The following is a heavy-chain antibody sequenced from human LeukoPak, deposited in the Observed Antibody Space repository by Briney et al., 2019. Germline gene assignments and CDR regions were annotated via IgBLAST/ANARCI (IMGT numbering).Heavy chain of an antibody. CDR1: GYTFISYA. D-gene: IGHD6-13*01. CDR2: INVGNGNT. J-gene: IGHJ5*02. CDR3: ARDRGAATGNWFDP. Sequence: GASVKVSCKASGYTFISYAIHWVRQAPGQRLEWMGWINVGNGNTKYSQKFQGRVTITRDTSAGTAYMELSSLGSEDTAVYYCARDRGAATGNWFDPWGQGTLVTVSS. V-gene: IGHV1-3*01.